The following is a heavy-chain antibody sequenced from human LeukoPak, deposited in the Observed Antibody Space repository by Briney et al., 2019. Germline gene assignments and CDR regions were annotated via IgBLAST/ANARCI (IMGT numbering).Heavy chain of an antibody. CDR2: ISGSGGST. CDR1: GFTFSSYA. J-gene: IGHJ4*02. CDR3: AKVHRRDGYNFDY. Sequence: GGSLRLSCAASGFTFSSYAMSWVRQAPGKGLEWVSAISGSGGSTYYADPVKGRFTISRDNSKNTLYLQMNSLRAEDTAVYYCAKVHRRDGYNFDYWGQGTLVTVSS. V-gene: IGHV3-23*01. D-gene: IGHD5-24*01.